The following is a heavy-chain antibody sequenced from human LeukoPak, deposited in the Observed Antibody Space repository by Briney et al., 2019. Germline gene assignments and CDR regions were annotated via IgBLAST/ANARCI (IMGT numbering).Heavy chain of an antibody. V-gene: IGHV1-2*02. CDR1: GYTFTGYY. D-gene: IGHD2-21*01. J-gene: IGHJ5*02. CDR2: INPNSGGT. CDR3: ARDLRDCGGDCPSGFDP. Sequence: ASVKVSCKASGYTFTGYYMHWVRQAPGQGLEWMGWINPNSGGTNYAQKFQGRVTMTRDTSISTAYMELSRLRSDDTAVYYCARDLRDCGGDCPSGFDPWGQGTLVTVSS.